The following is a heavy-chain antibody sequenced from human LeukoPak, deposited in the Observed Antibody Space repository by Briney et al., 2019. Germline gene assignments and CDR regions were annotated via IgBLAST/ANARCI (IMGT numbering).Heavy chain of an antibody. V-gene: IGHV3-23*01. CDR1: GFTFSSYD. J-gene: IGHJ4*02. Sequence: GGSLRLSCAASGFTFSSYDMGWVRQAPGEGLEWVSAISGSGGSTYSADSVKGRFTISKDNYKNTLYLQMNSLRAGDTAVYCCRDTAMVNFDYWGQGTLVTVSS. CDR2: ISGSGGST. CDR3: RDTAMVNFDY. D-gene: IGHD5-18*01.